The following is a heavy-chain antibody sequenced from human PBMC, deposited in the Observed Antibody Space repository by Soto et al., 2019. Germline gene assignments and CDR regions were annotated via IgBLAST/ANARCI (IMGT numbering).Heavy chain of an antibody. V-gene: IGHV3-23*01. CDR1: GFTFSSYA. CDR2: IGESGTPT. J-gene: IGHJ6*02. D-gene: IGHD2-2*01. CDR3: ARYIPGVRYYGMDV. Sequence: VQLLESGGGLVQPGGSLRLSCAASGFTFSSYAMKWVRQAPGKGLEWVSLIGESGTPTYYADSVKGRFTTSRDNSGYTLFLEMYSLRAEDTAVYYCARYIPGVRYYGMDVWGQGTTVTVSS.